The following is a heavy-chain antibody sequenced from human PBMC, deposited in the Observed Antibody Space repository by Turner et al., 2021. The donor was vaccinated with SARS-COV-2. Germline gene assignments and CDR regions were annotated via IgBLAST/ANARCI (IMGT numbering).Heavy chain of an antibody. Sequence: EVQLVETGGGLIQPGGSLSLSCAASGFTVSSNYMSWVRQDTGKGLEWVSIIDSGGSTYYADSVKGRFTISRDNSKNTLYLKMNSLRAEDTAVYYCARGPHPRGFDYWGQGTLVTVSS. CDR1: GFTVSSNY. D-gene: IGHD3-10*01. V-gene: IGHV3-53*02. CDR3: ARGPHPRGFDY. CDR2: IDSGGST. J-gene: IGHJ4*02.